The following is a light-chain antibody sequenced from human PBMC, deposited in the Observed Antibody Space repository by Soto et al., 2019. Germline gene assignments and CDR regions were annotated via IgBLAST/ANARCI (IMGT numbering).Light chain of an antibody. Sequence: DIQMTQSPSSLSASVGDRVTITCRASQSISSYLNWYQQKPWKAPKLLIYAASSLQSGVPSRFSGSVSGTDFTLTISSLQTEDVATYYCQQSYSTPLPFGGGTQVEIK. CDR3: QQSYSTPLP. J-gene: IGKJ4*01. CDR1: QSISSY. V-gene: IGKV1-39*01. CDR2: AAS.